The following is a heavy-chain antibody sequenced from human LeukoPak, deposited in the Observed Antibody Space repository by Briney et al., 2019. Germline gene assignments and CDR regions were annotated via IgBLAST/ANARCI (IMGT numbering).Heavy chain of an antibody. J-gene: IGHJ4*02. CDR1: GFTFSSYS. CDR3: ARDPVEYYYDSSGFDY. D-gene: IGHD3-22*01. CDR2: ISSSSSYI. V-gene: IGHV3-21*01. Sequence: GGSLRLSCAASGFTFSSYSMNWVRQAPGKGLEWVSSISSSSSYIYYADSVKGRFTISRDNAKNSLYLKMKSLRAEDTAVYYCARDPVEYYYDSSGFDYWGQGTLVTVSS.